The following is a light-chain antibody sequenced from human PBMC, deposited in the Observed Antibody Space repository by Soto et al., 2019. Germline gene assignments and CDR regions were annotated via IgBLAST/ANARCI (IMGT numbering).Light chain of an antibody. Sequence: QSVLTQSPSASASLGASVKLTCTLSSGHSHYAIAWHQQQPEKGPRYLMKVNSDGSHNKGDGIPDRFSGASSGAERYLTISNLQSEDDADYYCQTWGTAIRVFGGGTKLTVL. CDR3: QTWGTAIRV. CDR1: SGHSHYA. CDR2: VNSDGSH. J-gene: IGLJ3*02. V-gene: IGLV4-69*01.